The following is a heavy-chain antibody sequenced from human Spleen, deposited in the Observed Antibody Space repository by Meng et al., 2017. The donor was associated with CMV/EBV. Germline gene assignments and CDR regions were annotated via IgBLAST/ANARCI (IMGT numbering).Heavy chain of an antibody. CDR3: ARGYDYVWGSYRPPFFDY. Sequence: GESLKISCAASGFTFSSYSMNWVRQAPGKGLEWVSYISSSGSTIYYADSVKGRFTISRDNAKNSLYLQMNSLRAEDTAVYYCARGYDYVWGSYRPPFFDYWGQGTLVTVSS. CDR1: GFTFSSYS. J-gene: IGHJ4*02. CDR2: ISSSGSTI. D-gene: IGHD3-16*02. V-gene: IGHV3-48*04.